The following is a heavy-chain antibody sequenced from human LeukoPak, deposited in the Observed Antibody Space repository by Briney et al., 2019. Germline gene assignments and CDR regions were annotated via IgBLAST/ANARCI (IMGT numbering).Heavy chain of an antibody. CDR2: IPYDGSNK. CDR1: GFTFSSYA. V-gene: IGHV3-30*04. J-gene: IGHJ5*02. CDR3: AREAQLVLNWFDP. D-gene: IGHD6-13*01. Sequence: QPGRSLRLSCAASGFTFSSYAMHWVRQAPGKGLEWVAVIPYDGSNKYYADSVKGRFTISRDNSKNTLYLQMNSLRAEDTAVYYCAREAQLVLNWFDPWGQGTLVTVSS.